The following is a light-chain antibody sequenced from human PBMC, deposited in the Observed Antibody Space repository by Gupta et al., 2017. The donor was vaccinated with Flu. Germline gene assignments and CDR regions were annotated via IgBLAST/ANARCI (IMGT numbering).Light chain of an antibody. CDR3: QQSYSTPG. CDR2: AAS. J-gene: IGKJ5*01. Sequence: DIQMTQSPSSLSASVGDRVTITCRASQSISSYLNWYQQKPGKAPKLMIYAASSLKSGVPSRFSGSGSGKDFTLTSSRRQPEDFANYYGQQSYSTPGFGQGTRLEIK. CDR1: QSISSY. V-gene: IGKV1-39*01.